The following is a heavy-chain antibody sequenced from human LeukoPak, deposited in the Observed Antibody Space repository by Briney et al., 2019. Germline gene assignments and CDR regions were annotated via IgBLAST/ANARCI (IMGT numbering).Heavy chain of an antibody. Sequence: SETLSLTCAAYGGSFSGYYWSWIRQPPGKGLEWIGEINHSGSTNYNPSLKSRVTISVDTSKNQFSLKLSSVTAADTAVYYCARGVGVLSGNNRGRMAFNWFDPWGQGALVTVSS. D-gene: IGHD3-10*01. J-gene: IGHJ5*02. CDR1: GGSFSGYY. V-gene: IGHV4-34*01. CDR2: INHSGST. CDR3: ARGVGVLSGNNRGRMAFNWFDP.